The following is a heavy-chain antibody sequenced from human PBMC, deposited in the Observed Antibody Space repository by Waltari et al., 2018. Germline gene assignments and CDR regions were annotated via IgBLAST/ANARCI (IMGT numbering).Heavy chain of an antibody. Sequence: QVQLQQWGAGLLKPSETLSLTCAVYGGSFSGYYWSWIRQPPGKGLEWIGEINHSGSTNYNPSLKSRVTISVDTSKNQFSLKLSSVTAADTAVYYCATPGGGAAAGTRRYYYYGMDVWGQGTTVTVSS. CDR3: ATPGGGAAAGTRRYYYYGMDV. J-gene: IGHJ6*02. D-gene: IGHD6-13*01. V-gene: IGHV4-34*01. CDR2: INHSGST. CDR1: GGSFSGYY.